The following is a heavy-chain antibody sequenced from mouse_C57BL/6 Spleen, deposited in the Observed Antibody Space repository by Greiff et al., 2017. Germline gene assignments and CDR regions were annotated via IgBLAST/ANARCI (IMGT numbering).Heavy chain of an antibody. D-gene: IGHD2-1*01. Sequence: EVKLMESGGDLVKPGGSLKLSCAASGFTFSSYGMSWVRQTPDKRLEWVATISSGGSYTYYPDSVKGRFTISRDNAKNTLYLQMSSLKSEDTAMYYCAIYYGNYGGFAYWGQGTLVTVSA. CDR2: ISSGGSYT. CDR3: AIYYGNYGGFAY. V-gene: IGHV5-6*01. CDR1: GFTFSSYG. J-gene: IGHJ3*01.